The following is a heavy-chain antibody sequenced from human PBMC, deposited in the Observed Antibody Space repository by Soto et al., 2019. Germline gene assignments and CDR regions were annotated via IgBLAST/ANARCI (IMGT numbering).Heavy chain of an antibody. CDR1: GGSISSGGYS. CDR2: IYHSGST. D-gene: IGHD2-21*01. Sequence: QLQLQESGSGLVKPSQTLSLTCAVSGGSISSGGYSWSWIRQPPGKGLEWIGYIYHSGSTYYNPSLQXXVXIXXDRSKNQFSLKLSSVTAADTAVYYCARGNVVPLDYWGQGTLVTVSS. J-gene: IGHJ4*02. V-gene: IGHV4-30-2*01. CDR3: ARGNVVPLDY.